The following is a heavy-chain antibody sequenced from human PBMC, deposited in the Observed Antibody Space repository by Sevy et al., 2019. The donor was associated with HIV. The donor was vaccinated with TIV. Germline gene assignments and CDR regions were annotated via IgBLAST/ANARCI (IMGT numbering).Heavy chain of an antibody. Sequence: GGSLRLSCAASGFTFSSYGMHWVRQAPGKGLEWVAVISYDGSNKYYADSVKGRFTISRDNSKNTLYLQMNSLRAEDTAVYYCAKEGLHIVATRNYYYYYGMDVWGQGTTVTVSS. V-gene: IGHV3-30*18. D-gene: IGHD5-12*01. CDR1: GFTFSSYG. CDR3: AKEGLHIVATRNYYYYYGMDV. CDR2: ISYDGSNK. J-gene: IGHJ6*02.